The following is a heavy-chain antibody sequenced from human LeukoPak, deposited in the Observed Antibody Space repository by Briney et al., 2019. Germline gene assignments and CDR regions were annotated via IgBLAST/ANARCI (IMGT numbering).Heavy chain of an antibody. V-gene: IGHV4-59*08. J-gene: IGHJ4*02. Sequence: PSETLSLTCTVSGDSISNYYWSWIRQPPGKGLEWIGYIYYSGSTNYNPSLKSRVTISVDTSKNQFSLKLSSVTAADTAVYYCARQLYGGPSGFDYWGQGTLVTVSS. CDR3: ARQLYGGPSGFDY. CDR2: IYYSGST. D-gene: IGHD4-23*01. CDR1: GDSISNYY.